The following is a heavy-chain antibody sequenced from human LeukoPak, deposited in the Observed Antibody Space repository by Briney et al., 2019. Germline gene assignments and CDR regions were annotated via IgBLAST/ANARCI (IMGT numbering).Heavy chain of an antibody. CDR2: INPNSGGT. CDR3: ARTTYYYDSSGYYLLDY. D-gene: IGHD3-22*01. J-gene: IGHJ4*02. Sequence: GASVKVSGKASGYTFTGYYMHWVGQAPGQGLEWMGWINPNSGGTNYAQKFQGRVTMTRDTSISTAYMELSRLRSDDTAVYYCARTTYYYDSSGYYLLDYWGQGTLVTVSS. V-gene: IGHV1-2*02. CDR1: GYTFTGYY.